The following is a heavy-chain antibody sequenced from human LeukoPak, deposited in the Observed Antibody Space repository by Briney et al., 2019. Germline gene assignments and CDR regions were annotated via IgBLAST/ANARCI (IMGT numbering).Heavy chain of an antibody. CDR2: IWYDGSNK. Sequence: GRSLRLSCAASGFTFSSYAMHWVRQAPGKGLEWVAVIWYDGSNKYYADSVKGRFTISRDNSKNTLYLQINSLRAEDTAVYYCASGIEAAGSFDCWGQGTLVTVSS. D-gene: IGHD6-13*01. J-gene: IGHJ4*02. V-gene: IGHV3-33*01. CDR1: GFTFSSYA. CDR3: ASGIEAAGSFDC.